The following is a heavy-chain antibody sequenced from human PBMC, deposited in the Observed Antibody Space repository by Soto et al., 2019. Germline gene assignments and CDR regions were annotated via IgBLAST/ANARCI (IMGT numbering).Heavy chain of an antibody. V-gene: IGHV1-69*13. CDR2: IIPIFGTA. CDR3: ARDLSGSYRWFDP. D-gene: IGHD1-26*01. CDR1: GGTFSSYA. Sequence: GASVKVSCKASGGTFSSYAIIWVRQAPGQGLEWMGGIIPIFGTANYAQKFQGRVTITADESTSTAYMELSSLRSEDTAVYYCARDLSGSYRWFDPWGQGTLVTVSS. J-gene: IGHJ5*02.